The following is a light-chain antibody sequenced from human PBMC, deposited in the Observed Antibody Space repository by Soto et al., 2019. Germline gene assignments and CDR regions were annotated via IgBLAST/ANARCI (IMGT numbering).Light chain of an antibody. J-gene: IGLJ1*01. V-gene: IGLV2-14*01. CDR3: CSYTSSTNYV. CDR1: SSDISIYNY. CDR2: EVS. Sequence: QSALTQPASVSGSPGQSITISCTGTSSDISIYNYVSWYQQHPGKAPKLIIYEVSNRTSGISNRFSGAKSGNTASLTISGLQVDDEADYYCCSYTSSTNYVFGAGTKLTVL.